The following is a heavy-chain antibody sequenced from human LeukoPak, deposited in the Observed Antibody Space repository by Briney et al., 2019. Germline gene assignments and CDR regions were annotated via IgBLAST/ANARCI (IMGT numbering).Heavy chain of an antibody. CDR3: ARAVGGSWFGP. D-gene: IGHD2-15*01. J-gene: IGHJ5*02. Sequence: GGSLRLSCAASGFTFRNYAMRWVRQAPGKGLEWVSAISGSGGTTYYADSVKGRFTISRDNSKNTLYLQMNSLRAEDTAVYYCARAVGGSWFGPWGQGTLVTVSS. CDR1: GFTFRNYA. CDR2: ISGSGGTT. V-gene: IGHV3-23*01.